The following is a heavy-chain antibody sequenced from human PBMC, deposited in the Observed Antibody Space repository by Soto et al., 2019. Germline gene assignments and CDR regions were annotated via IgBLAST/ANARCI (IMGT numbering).Heavy chain of an antibody. CDR3: ARFVPCSDGPCALDY. Sequence: QVQLQESGPGLVKPSETLSLICTVSGGSISSYYWSWIRQPPGKGLEWIGYIYYTGSTNYNPSLKSRVTISVDPSKIHFSLKLTSVTAADPAVYYCARFVPCSDGPCALDYWGQGTLVTVSS. J-gene: IGHJ4*02. CDR1: GGSISSYY. V-gene: IGHV4-59*12. CDR2: IYYTGST. D-gene: IGHD2-15*01.